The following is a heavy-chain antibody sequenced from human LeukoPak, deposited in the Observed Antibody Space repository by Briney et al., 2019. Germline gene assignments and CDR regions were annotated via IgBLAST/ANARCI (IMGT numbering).Heavy chain of an antibody. J-gene: IGHJ4*02. CDR2: ISGSGGST. CDR3: ARELKQYYYGSGNTY. CDR1: GFTFSSYA. Sequence: GGSLRLSCAASGFTFSSYAMSWVRQAPGKGLEWVSAISGSGGSTYYADSVKGRFTISRDNSKNTLYLQMNSLRAEDTAVYYCARELKQYYYGSGNTYWGQGTLVTVSS. D-gene: IGHD3-10*01. V-gene: IGHV3-23*01.